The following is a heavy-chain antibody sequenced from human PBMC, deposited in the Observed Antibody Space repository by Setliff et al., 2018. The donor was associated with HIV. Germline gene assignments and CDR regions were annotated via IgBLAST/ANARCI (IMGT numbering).Heavy chain of an antibody. Sequence: HPGGSLRLSCVASGFIFRTYGTHWVRQAPGKGLEWVAVIWYDGSAEYYGDSVRGRFTVSRDNSKNTVYLQMNSLRAEDTAVYYCAKDRGVVGWGQGTLVTVSS. CDR2: IWYDGSAE. CDR1: GFIFRTYG. D-gene: IGHD2-15*01. J-gene: IGHJ4*02. V-gene: IGHV3-33*06. CDR3: AKDRGVVG.